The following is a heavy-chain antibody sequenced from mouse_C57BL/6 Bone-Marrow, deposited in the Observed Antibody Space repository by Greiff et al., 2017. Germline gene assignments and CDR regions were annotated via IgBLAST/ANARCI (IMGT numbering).Heavy chain of an antibody. CDR2: IYPGSGST. D-gene: IGHD1-1*01. V-gene: IGHV1-55*01. J-gene: IGHJ2*01. Sequence: VQLQQPGAELVKPGASVKMSCKASGYTFTSFWITWVKQRPGQGLEWIGDIYPGSGSTNYNEKFKSKATRIVDTSSSTAYMQLSSLTSEDSAVYYCARNYGSSPDYWGQGTTLTVSS. CDR3: ARNYGSSPDY. CDR1: GYTFTSFW.